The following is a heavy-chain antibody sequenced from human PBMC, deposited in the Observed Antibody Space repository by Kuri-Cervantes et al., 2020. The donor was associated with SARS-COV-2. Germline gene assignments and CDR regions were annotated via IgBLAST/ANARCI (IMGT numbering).Heavy chain of an antibody. D-gene: IGHD1-26*01. Sequence: SLKISCAASGFTFSSYAMHWVRQAPGKGLEWVAVISYDGSNKYYADSVKGRFTISRDNSKNTLYLQMNSLRAEDTAVYYCARDPSKWELLGWGWFDPWGQGTLVTVSS. V-gene: IGHV3-30-3*01. CDR3: ARDPSKWELLGWGWFDP. J-gene: IGHJ5*02. CDR1: GFTFSSYA. CDR2: ISYDGSNK.